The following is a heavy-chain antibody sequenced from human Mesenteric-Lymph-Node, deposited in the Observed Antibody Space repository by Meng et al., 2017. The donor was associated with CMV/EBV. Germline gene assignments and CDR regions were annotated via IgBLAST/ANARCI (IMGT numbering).Heavy chain of an antibody. D-gene: IGHD3-10*01. CDR2: MYSGGST. CDR3: ARGGSRSYAFDI. CDR1: GFTFSSYW. Sequence: GGSLRLSCAASGFTFSSYWMHWVRQAPGKGLEWVSVMYSGGSTYYADSVKGRFTISRDNSKNTLYLQMNSLRAEDTAVYYCARGGSRSYAFDIWGQETMVTVSS. V-gene: IGHV3-66*02. J-gene: IGHJ3*02.